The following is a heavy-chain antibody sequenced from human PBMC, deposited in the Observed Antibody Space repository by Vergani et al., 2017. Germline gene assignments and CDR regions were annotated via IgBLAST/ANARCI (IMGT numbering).Heavy chain of an antibody. J-gene: IGHJ6*02. D-gene: IGHD4-17*01. Sequence: EVQLVPSGAEVKKPGATMKISCKVSGYTFTDHYMHWVKQAPGKGLEWMGLVDPEDGETIYAEKFKGRVTIAADTSTDTAHLELSSLRSEDTAVYYCATPQTVTTGGMEVWGQGTMVIVSS. V-gene: IGHV1-69-2*01. CDR2: VDPEDGET. CDR1: GYTFTDHY. CDR3: ATPQTVTTGGMEV.